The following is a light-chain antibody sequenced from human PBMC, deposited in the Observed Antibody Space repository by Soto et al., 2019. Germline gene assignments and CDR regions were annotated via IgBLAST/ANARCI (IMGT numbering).Light chain of an antibody. CDR3: QQSYSTPSIT. Sequence: DIQMTQSPYSLSASVRDRVTITCRAGQSISSYLNWYQQKPGKAPKLLIYAASSLQSGVPSRFSGSGSGTDFTLTISSLQPEDFATYYCQQSYSTPSITFGQGTRLEI. J-gene: IGKJ5*01. V-gene: IGKV1-39*01. CDR2: AAS. CDR1: QSISSY.